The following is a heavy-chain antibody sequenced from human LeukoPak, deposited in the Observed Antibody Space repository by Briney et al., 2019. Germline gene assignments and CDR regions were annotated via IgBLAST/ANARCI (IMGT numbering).Heavy chain of an antibody. V-gene: IGHV3-30*10. Sequence: GGSLRLSCAASGFTFSSYAMHWVRQAPGKGLEWVAVISYDGSNKYYTDSVKGRFTISRDNSKNTLYLQMNSLRAEDTAVYYCARDGVVLAAYYYYYYMDVWGKGTTVTVSS. CDR3: ARDGVVLAAYYYYYYMDV. J-gene: IGHJ6*03. CDR1: GFTFSSYA. CDR2: ISYDGSNK. D-gene: IGHD2-2*01.